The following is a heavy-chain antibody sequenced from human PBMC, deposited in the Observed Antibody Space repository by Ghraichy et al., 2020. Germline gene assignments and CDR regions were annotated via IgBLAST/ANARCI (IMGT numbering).Heavy chain of an antibody. CDR3: ARDRGKCRYTSCLPFFDF. CDR2: ISGNSGDA. Sequence: ASVTVSCKASGYSFHIYGISWLRQAPGQGLEWMGWISGNSGDAKYAQKVQDRITMTTDTSTNTAYMDLRSLRSDDTAMYFCARDRGKCRYTSCLPFFDFWGQGTLVAVSS. CDR1: GYSFHIYG. J-gene: IGHJ4*02. V-gene: IGHV1-18*01. D-gene: IGHD2-2*01.